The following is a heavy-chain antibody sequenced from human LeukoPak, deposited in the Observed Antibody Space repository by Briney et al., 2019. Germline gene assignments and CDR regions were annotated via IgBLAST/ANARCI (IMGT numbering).Heavy chain of an antibody. V-gene: IGHV3-23*01. D-gene: IGHD4-17*01. CDR1: GFTFTNYA. Sequence: PGGSLRLSCAASGFTFTNYAMTWVRQAPGKGLEWVSGISEGVGNTYYADSVKGRFTISRDHSKNTLYLRMNSLRAEDTALYYCAKREKGTTGRFFDYWGQGTLVTVSS. CDR2: ISEGVGNT. CDR3: AKREKGTTGRFFDY. J-gene: IGHJ4*02.